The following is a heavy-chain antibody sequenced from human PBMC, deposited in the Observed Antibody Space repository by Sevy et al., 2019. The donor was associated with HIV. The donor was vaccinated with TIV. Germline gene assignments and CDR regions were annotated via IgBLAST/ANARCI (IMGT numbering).Heavy chain of an antibody. Sequence: GGSLRLSCAASGFNFSPYAIHWVRKAPGKGLEWVAVISKDGNNKEYADSVKGRFTISRDNSKNTLYLQMNSLRAEDTAVYFCAKEGYYYDSHSADWFDPWGQGTLVTVSS. D-gene: IGHD3-22*01. V-gene: IGHV3-30*04. CDR3: AKEGYYYDSHSADWFDP. CDR2: ISKDGNNK. J-gene: IGHJ5*02. CDR1: GFNFSPYA.